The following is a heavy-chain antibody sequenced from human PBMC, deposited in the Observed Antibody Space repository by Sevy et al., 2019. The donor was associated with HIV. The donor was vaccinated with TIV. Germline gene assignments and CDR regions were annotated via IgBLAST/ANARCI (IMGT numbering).Heavy chain of an antibody. Sequence: GESLKISCKASGYTFTSYGISWVRQAPGQGLEWMGWISSYNGNTNYAQKLQGRVTMTTDTSTSTAYMELRSLRSDDTAVYYCARASGEQLVLHDYWGQGTLVTVSS. J-gene: IGHJ4*02. CDR3: ARASGEQLVLHDY. CDR2: ISSYNGNT. D-gene: IGHD6-6*01. V-gene: IGHV1-18*01. CDR1: GYTFTSYG.